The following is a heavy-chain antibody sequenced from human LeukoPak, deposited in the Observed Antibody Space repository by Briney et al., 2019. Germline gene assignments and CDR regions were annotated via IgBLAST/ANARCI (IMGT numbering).Heavy chain of an antibody. V-gene: IGHV3-15*01. CDR3: TTPYYCSSTSCHLSDY. Sequence: GGSLRLSRAASGFTFSNAWISWVRQAPGKGLEWVGRIKSKTDGGTTDYAAPVKGRFTISRDDSKNTLYLQMNSLKTEDTAVYYCTTPYYCSSTSCHLSDYWGQGTLVTVSS. CDR1: GFTFSNAW. D-gene: IGHD2-2*01. CDR2: IKSKTDGGTT. J-gene: IGHJ4*02.